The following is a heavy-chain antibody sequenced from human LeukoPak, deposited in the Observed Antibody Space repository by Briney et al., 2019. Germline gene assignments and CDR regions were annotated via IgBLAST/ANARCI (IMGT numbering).Heavy chain of an antibody. Sequence: PGGSLRLSCAASGFTLSYYGMHWVRQAPGKGLEWVAVSSHDGTKQYYADSVRGRFTISRDNSKNTLYLQMNSVRAEDTAVYYCAREVVGHVDTAMVLDYWGQGTLVTVSS. J-gene: IGHJ4*02. V-gene: IGHV3-30*03. D-gene: IGHD5-18*01. CDR1: GFTLSYYG. CDR3: AREVVGHVDTAMVLDY. CDR2: SSHDGTKQ.